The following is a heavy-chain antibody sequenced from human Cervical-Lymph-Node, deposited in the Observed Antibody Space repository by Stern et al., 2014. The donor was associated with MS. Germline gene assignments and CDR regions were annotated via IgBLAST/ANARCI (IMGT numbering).Heavy chain of an antibody. V-gene: IGHV5-51*01. CDR2: IFPGDSET. D-gene: IGHD3-22*01. J-gene: IGHJ4*02. Sequence: EVQLVQSGAEVKKPGESLKIACKGSGYRFSSYWIAWVRQMPGKGLEWMGIIFPGDSETRYSRSFEGRVTISFDNSTSTAYLHWSSLKASDTARYYCGREVAMTAGLLGFWGQGTQVIVS. CDR1: GYRFSSYW. CDR3: GREVAMTAGLLGF.